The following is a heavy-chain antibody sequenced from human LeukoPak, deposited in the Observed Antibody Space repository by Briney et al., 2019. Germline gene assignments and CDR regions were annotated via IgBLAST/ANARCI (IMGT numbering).Heavy chain of an antibody. V-gene: IGHV4-61*02. J-gene: IGHJ4*02. Sequence: SSETLSLTCTVSGGSISSGSYYWSWIRQPAGKGLERIGRIYTSGSTNYNPSLKSRVTISVDTSKNQFSLKLSSVTAADTAVYYCARDGGEMATITGFDYWGQGTLVTVSS. CDR3: ARDGGEMATITGFDY. CDR1: GGSISSGSYY. CDR2: IYTSGST. D-gene: IGHD5-24*01.